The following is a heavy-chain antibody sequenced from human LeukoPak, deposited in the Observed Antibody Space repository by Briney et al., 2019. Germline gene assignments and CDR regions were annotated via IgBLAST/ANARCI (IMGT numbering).Heavy chain of an antibody. CDR2: IKQDGSEK. CDR3: ASFWSAYYTLPFAY. V-gene: IGHV3-7*01. D-gene: IGHD3-3*01. Sequence: GGSLRLSCAASGCTFSSYWMNWVRLAPGRGLEWVATIKQDGSEKFYVDSVRGRFTISRDNAKNSLYLQMNSLRAEDTAVYYCASFWSAYYTLPFAYWGQGTLVTVSS. J-gene: IGHJ4*02. CDR1: GCTFSSYW.